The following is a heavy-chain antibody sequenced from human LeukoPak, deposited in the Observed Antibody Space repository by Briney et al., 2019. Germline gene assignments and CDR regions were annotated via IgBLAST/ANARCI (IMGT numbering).Heavy chain of an antibody. V-gene: IGHV3-30-3*02. D-gene: IGHD3-16*01. CDR1: GFTFSGYP. Sequence: GKSLRLSCAASGFTFSGYPIHWVRQAPGKGLEWVAVISYDGSNKYYADSVKGRFTISRDNSKNTLFLQMNSLRSEDTAVYYCAKGSYYFESWGQGTLVTVSS. CDR2: ISYDGSNK. CDR3: AKGSYYFES. J-gene: IGHJ4*02.